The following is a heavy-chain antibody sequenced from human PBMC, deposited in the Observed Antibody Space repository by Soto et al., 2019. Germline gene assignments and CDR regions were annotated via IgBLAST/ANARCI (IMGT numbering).Heavy chain of an antibody. J-gene: IGHJ4*02. CDR1: GFTFSSYA. CDR3: AKGGWGSWTGGY. V-gene: IGHV3-23*01. D-gene: IGHD6-13*01. Sequence: EVQLLESGGGLVQPGGSLRLSCAASGFTFSSYAMSWVRQAPGKGLEWVSAISGSGGSTYYADSVKGRFTISRDNSKNTLYLQMNGLRAEDTAVYYCAKGGWGSWTGGYWGQGTLVTVSS. CDR2: ISGSGGST.